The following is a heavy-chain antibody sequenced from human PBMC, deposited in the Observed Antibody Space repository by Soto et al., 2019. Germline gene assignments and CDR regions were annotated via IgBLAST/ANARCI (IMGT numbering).Heavy chain of an antibody. CDR3: AKGNSWSPALATDI. V-gene: IGHV3-23*01. J-gene: IGHJ3*02. CDR1: GGTFSSYA. Sequence: GGARRLSCAASGGTFSSYAMNWVRHAPGKGLEWVSAISGSGGSTYYADSVKGRFTISRDSSKNTLYLQMNSLRAEDTAVYYCAKGNSWSPALATDISGKGPMVTVS. CDR2: ISGSGGST. D-gene: IGHD1-7*01.